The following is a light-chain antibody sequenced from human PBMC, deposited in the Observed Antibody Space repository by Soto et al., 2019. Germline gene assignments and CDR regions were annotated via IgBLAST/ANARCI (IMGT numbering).Light chain of an antibody. J-gene: IGKJ1*01. CDR1: QSISSW. CDR2: DAS. Sequence: DIQMTQSPFTLSASVGDRVTITCRASQSISSWLAWYQQKPGKAPKLLIYDASSLESGVPSRFSGSGSGTEFTLTISSLQPDDFATYYCQQSRTFGQGTKVEIK. V-gene: IGKV1-5*01. CDR3: QQSRT.